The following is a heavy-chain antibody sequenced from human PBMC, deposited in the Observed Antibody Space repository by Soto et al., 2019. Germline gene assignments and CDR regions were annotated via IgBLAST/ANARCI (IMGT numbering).Heavy chain of an antibody. J-gene: IGHJ6*02. CDR2: IYYSGST. V-gene: IGHV4-31*03. Sequence: PSETLSLTCTVSGGSISSGGYYWSWIRQHPGKGLEWIGYIYYSGSTYYNPSLKSRVTISVDTSKNQFSLKLSSVTAADTAVYYCARYGSSGSYYYYYGMDVWGHGTTVTVSS. D-gene: IGHD1-26*01. CDR3: ARYGSSGSYYYYYGMDV. CDR1: GGSISSGGYY.